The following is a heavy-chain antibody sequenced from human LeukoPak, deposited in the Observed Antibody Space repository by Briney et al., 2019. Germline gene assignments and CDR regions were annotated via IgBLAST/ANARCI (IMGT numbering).Heavy chain of an antibody. CDR3: AKPPAAILGWFDP. CDR1: GFTFSSYA. Sequence: GASLRLSCAASGFTFSSYAMSWVRQAPGKGLELVSAISGSGGSTYYADSVKGRFTISRDNSKNTLYLQMNSLRAEDTAVYYCAKPPAAILGWFDPWGQGTLVTVSS. D-gene: IGHD2-2*01. CDR2: ISGSGGST. V-gene: IGHV3-23*01. J-gene: IGHJ5*02.